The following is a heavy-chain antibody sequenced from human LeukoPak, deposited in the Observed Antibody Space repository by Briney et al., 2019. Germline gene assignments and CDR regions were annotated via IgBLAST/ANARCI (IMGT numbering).Heavy chain of an antibody. CDR3: ARAWSGSYFDY. CDR1: GFTFDDYA. J-gene: IGHJ4*02. Sequence: TGGSLRLSCAASGFTFDDYAMHWVRQAPGKGLEWVSGISWNSGSIGYADSVKGRFTISRDNAKNSLYLQMNSLRAEDTAVYYCARAWSGSYFDYWGQGTLVTVSS. V-gene: IGHV3-9*01. CDR2: ISWNSGSI. D-gene: IGHD1-26*01.